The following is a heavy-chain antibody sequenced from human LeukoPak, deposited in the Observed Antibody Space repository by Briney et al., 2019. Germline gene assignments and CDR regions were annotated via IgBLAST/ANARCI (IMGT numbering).Heavy chain of an antibody. J-gene: IGHJ4*02. CDR2: IYYSGST. Sequence: PSETLSLTCTVSGGSFSSSSYYWGWLRQPPGQGLEWIGSIYYSGSTYYNPSLKSRVTISVDTSKKQFSLKLSSVTAADTAVYYCARLSSSSSDYWGQGTLVTVSS. V-gene: IGHV4-39*01. CDR1: GGSFSSSSYY. CDR3: ARLSSSSSDY. D-gene: IGHD6-6*01.